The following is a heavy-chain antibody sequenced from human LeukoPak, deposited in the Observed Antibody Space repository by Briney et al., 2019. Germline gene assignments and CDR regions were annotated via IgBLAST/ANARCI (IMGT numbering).Heavy chain of an antibody. V-gene: IGHV4-59*08. J-gene: IGHJ3*02. CDR2: ISYSGST. D-gene: IGHD3-9*01. CDR3: ARQGYDILTGYIDAFDI. CDR1: GGSISSYY. Sequence: SETLSLTCTVSGGSISSYYWSWIRQPPGNGLEWIGYISYSGSTNYNPSLKSRVTISIDTSKNQFSLKLRSVTAADTAIYYCARQGYDILTGYIDAFDIWGQGTMVTLSS.